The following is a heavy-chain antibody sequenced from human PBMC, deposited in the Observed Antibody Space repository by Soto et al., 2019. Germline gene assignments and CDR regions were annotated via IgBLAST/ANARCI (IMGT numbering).Heavy chain of an antibody. D-gene: IGHD3-9*01. Sequence: GGSLRLSCAASGFVFSNAWMSWVRQAPGKGLEWVGRIKTKTDGETTDYAAPVKGRFTFSRDDSKNMLFLQMNSLKTEDTAVYYCATLRPDILNGSFDFWGQGTPVTVSS. V-gene: IGHV3-15*01. CDR1: GFVFSNAW. CDR2: IKTKTDGETT. J-gene: IGHJ4*02. CDR3: ATLRPDILNGSFDF.